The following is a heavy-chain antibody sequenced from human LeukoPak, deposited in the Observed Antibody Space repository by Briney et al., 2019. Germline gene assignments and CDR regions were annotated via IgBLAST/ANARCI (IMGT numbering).Heavy chain of an antibody. Sequence: PGGSLRLSCAASGFTFSSYAMSWVRQAPGKGLEWVSSISSSSSYIYYADSVKGRFTISRDNAKNSLYLQMNSLRAEDTAVYYCARADIEGLRMRPFDIWGQGTMVTVSS. J-gene: IGHJ3*02. CDR1: GFTFSSYA. CDR2: ISSSSSYI. V-gene: IGHV3-21*01. CDR3: ARADIEGLRMRPFDI. D-gene: IGHD5-12*01.